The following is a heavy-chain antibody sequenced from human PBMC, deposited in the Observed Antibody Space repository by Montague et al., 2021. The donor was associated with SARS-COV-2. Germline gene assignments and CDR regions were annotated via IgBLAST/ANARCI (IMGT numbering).Heavy chain of an antibody. V-gene: IGHV4-38-2*02. D-gene: IGHD2-21*01. CDR1: GDSITNNYY. Sequence: SETLSLTCTVSGDSITNNYYCGWIRQPPEKRLEWIGTIYHSGTTYYNPSLKSRVTISVDTSNNQFSLKLTSVTAADTAVYYCARRHIVASNRAFDYWGQGTLVTVSS. CDR3: ARRHIVASNRAFDY. J-gene: IGHJ4*02. CDR2: IYHSGTT.